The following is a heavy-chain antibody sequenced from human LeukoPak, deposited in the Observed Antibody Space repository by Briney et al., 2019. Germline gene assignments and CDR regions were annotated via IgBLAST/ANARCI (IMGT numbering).Heavy chain of an antibody. CDR1: GGSFSGYY. CDR2: INHSGST. V-gene: IGHV4-34*01. Sequence: TPETLSPTCAVYGGSFSGYYWSWLRQPPGKGLEWSGEINHSGSTNYNPSLKSRVTISVDTSKNQFSLKLSSVTAADTAVYYCASLGMDVWGKGTTVTVSS. J-gene: IGHJ6*04. CDR3: ASLGMDV.